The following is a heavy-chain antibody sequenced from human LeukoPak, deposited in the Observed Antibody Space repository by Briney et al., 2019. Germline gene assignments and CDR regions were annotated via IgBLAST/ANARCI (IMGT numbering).Heavy chain of an antibody. D-gene: IGHD3-10*01. CDR2: INHSGST. Sequence: PSETLSLTCAVYGGSFSGYYWSWIRQPPGKGLEWIGEINHSGSTNYNPSLKSRVTISVDTSKNQFSLKLSSVTAADTAVYYCARTAYYGSGSYYYYYYGMDVWGQGTTVTVSS. V-gene: IGHV4-34*01. J-gene: IGHJ6*02. CDR3: ARTAYYGSGSYYYYYYGMDV. CDR1: GGSFSGYY.